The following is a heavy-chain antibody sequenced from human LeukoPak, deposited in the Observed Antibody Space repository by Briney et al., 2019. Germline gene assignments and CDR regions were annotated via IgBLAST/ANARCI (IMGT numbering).Heavy chain of an antibody. CDR1: GASISTGGFY. J-gene: IGHJ4*02. D-gene: IGHD3-10*01. V-gene: IGHV4-31*03. Sequence: SQTLSLTCTVSGASISTGGFYWTWIRQPPGEGLEWIGYIYYTGSVDYNASLKSRLTISLDTSKNRFSLKLNSVTAADTAVYYCARDHFGSLDSWGQGILVTVSS. CDR2: IYYTGSV. CDR3: ARDHFGSLDS.